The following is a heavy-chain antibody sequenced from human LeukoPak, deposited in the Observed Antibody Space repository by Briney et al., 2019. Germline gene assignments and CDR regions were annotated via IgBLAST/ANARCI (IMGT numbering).Heavy chain of an antibody. CDR3: ARDSRWLTPDCTSTSCYENYFDP. CDR2: IYHSGSA. V-gene: IGHV4-38-2*02. D-gene: IGHD2-2*01. CDR1: GYSISSGYQ. Sequence: SETLSLTCGVSGYSISSGYQWAWIRQSPGKGLEWIGSIYHSGSAHYNPSLKSRVTISVETSKNQSSLNMYSVTAADTAVYYCARDSRWLTPDCTSTSCYENYFDPWGQGTLVTVSS. J-gene: IGHJ5*02.